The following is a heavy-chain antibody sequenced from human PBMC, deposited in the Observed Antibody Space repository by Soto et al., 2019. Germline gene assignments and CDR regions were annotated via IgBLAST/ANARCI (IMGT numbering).Heavy chain of an antibody. CDR2: IYTSGST. V-gene: IGHV4-4*07. J-gene: IGHJ4*02. CDR1: GGSIISYY. CDR3: ARHLPNYYDSSGYYAHFDY. D-gene: IGHD3-22*01. Sequence: SATLSLTCTVSGGSIISYYWSWIRQPAGKGLEWIGRIYTSGSTNYNPSLKSRVTMSVDTSKNQFSLKLSSVTAADTAVYYCARHLPNYYDSSGYYAHFDYWGQGTLVTVSS.